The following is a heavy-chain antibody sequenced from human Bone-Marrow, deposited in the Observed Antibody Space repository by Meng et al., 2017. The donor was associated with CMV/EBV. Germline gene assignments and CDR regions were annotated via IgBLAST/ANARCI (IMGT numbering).Heavy chain of an antibody. CDR3: ARDQGTGDYYYYGMDV. V-gene: IGHV1-2*02. J-gene: IGHJ6*02. CDR2: IHPNNGAT. CDR1: GYTFTGHY. Sequence: ASVKVSCKASGYTFTGHYIHWVRQAPGQGLDWMGWIHPNNGATHYVQKYQGRVTMTRDTSISTAYMELSRLRSDDTAVYYCARDQGTGDYYYYGMDVWGQGTTVTVSS. D-gene: IGHD7-27*01.